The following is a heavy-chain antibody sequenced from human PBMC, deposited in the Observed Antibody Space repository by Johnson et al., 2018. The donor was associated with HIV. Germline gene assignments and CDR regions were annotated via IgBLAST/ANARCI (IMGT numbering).Heavy chain of an antibody. CDR3: AKDPRWFGKPGDAFDI. CDR1: GFTFSNAW. CDR2: ISGSGGST. J-gene: IGHJ3*02. V-gene: IGHV3-23*04. D-gene: IGHD3-10*01. Sequence: VQLVESGGGLVKPGGSLRLSCAASGFTFSNAWMTWVRQAPGKGLEWVSAISGSGGSTYSVDSVKGRFTISRDNSKNTLYLQMNSLRAKDPAVYYCAKDPRWFGKPGDAFDIGGQGTMVTVSS.